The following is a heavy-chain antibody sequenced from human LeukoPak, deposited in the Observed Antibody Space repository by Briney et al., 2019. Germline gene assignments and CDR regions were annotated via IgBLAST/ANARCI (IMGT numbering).Heavy chain of an antibody. V-gene: IGHV3-23*01. D-gene: IGHD6-13*01. CDR3: ALDPGFSSGTRA. CDR1: GFSFSNNA. CDR2: LSGSGIST. J-gene: IGHJ5*02. Sequence: QAGGSLRLSCAASGFSFSNNAMSWVRQAPGKGLEWVSALSGSGISTYYADFVKGRFTISRDNANRTLYLHMNSLRAADTAVYYCALDPGFSSGTRAWGQGTLVTVSS.